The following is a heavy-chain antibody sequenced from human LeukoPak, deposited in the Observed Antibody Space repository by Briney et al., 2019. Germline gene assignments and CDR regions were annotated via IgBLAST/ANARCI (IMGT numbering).Heavy chain of an antibody. D-gene: IGHD3-22*01. J-gene: IGHJ4*02. CDR3: AKAGDSSGYNYFDY. CDR1: GFTFSSYA. CDR2: ISGSGGST. Sequence: PGGSLRLSCAASGFTFSSYAMSWVRQAPGKGLEWVSAISGSGGSTYYADSVKGRFAISRDNSKNTLYLQMNSLRAEDTAVYYCAKAGDSSGYNYFDYWGQGTLVTVSS. V-gene: IGHV3-23*01.